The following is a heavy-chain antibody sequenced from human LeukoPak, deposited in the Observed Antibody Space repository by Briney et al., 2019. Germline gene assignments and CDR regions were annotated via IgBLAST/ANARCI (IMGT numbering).Heavy chain of an antibody. CDR1: GFTFSSYW. V-gene: IGHV3-7*01. D-gene: IGHD1-14*01. CDR3: ARDRYFQY. J-gene: IGHJ1*01. Sequence: GGSLRLSCAASGFTFSSYWMSWVRQAPGKGLEWVANIKQDGSEKHYVDSVKGRFSISGDNAENSLHLQMNSLRAEDTAVYYCARDRYFQYWGQGTLVTVSS. CDR2: IKQDGSEK.